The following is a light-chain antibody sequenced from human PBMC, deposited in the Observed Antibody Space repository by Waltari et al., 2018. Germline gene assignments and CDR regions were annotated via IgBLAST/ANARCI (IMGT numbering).Light chain of an antibody. J-gene: IGKJ4*01. CDR1: QSLLYSNGYNY. CDR3: MQAVQTPLT. Sequence: EIVMTQSPLSLPVTPGEPASISCRSSQSLLYSNGYNYLDWYLQKPGQSPQLLIYLGYNRASGVPDRFSGSGSGTDFTLKISRVEAEDVGVYYCMQAVQTPLTFGGGTKVEIK. CDR2: LGY. V-gene: IGKV2-28*01.